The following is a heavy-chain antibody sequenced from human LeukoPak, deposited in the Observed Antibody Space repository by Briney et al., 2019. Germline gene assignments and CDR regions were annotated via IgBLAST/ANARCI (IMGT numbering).Heavy chain of an antibody. D-gene: IGHD3-10*01. CDR3: AREMIWFGEFPGWFDP. V-gene: IGHV1-46*01. Sequence: GASVKVSCKASGYTFTSYYMHWVRQAPGQGLEWMGMINPSGGSTSYAQKFQGRVTMTRDTSTSTVYMELSSLRSEDTAVYYCAREMIWFGEFPGWFDPWGQGTLVTVSS. CDR2: INPSGGST. J-gene: IGHJ5*02. CDR1: GYTFTSYY.